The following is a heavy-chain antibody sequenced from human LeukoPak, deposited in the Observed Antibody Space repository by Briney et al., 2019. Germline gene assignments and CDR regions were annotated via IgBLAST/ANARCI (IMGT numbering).Heavy chain of an antibody. Sequence: PSETLSLTCTVSGGSISSSSYYWGWIRQPPGKGLEWIGSIYYSGSTYYNPSLKSRVTISVDTSKNQFSLKLSSVTAADTAVYYCARDGGSSWSFDYWGQGTLVTVSS. CDR2: IYYSGST. CDR1: GGSISSSSYY. D-gene: IGHD6-13*01. CDR3: ARDGGSSWSFDY. J-gene: IGHJ4*02. V-gene: IGHV4-39*07.